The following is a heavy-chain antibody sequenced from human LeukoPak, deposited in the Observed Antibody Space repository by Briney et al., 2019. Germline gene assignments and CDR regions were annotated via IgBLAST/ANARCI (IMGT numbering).Heavy chain of an antibody. CDR3: ANVGRHYGGRGNLRRDNFDI. D-gene: IGHD4-23*01. V-gene: IGHV3-9*01. J-gene: IGHJ3*02. Sequence: PGGSLRLSCAASGIIFGDYAMHWVRQAPGKGLEWVSSISWNSGTIGYADSVKGRFTISRDNAKNSLYLQMNSLRAEDTTFYYCANVGRHYGGRGNLRRDNFDIWGQGTLVTVSS. CDR1: GIIFGDYA. CDR2: ISWNSGTI.